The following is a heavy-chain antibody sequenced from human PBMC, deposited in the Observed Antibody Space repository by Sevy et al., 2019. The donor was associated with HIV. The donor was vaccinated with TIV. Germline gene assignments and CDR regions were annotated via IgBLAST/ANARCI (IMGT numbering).Heavy chain of an antibody. CDR1: GFTFSSYS. CDR2: ISSSSSYI. Sequence: GGSLRLSCAASGFTFSSYSMNWVRQAPGKGLEWVSSISSSSSYIYYADSVKGRFTISRDNAKNSLYLQMNSLRAEETAVYYCASTVGATLDIWGQGTMVTVSS. CDR3: ASTVGATLDI. J-gene: IGHJ3*02. D-gene: IGHD1-26*01. V-gene: IGHV3-21*01.